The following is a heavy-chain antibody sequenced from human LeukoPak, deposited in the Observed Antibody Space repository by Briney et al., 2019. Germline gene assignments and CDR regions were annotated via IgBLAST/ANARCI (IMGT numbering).Heavy chain of an antibody. Sequence: GASVKDSCKASGGTFSSYAISWVRQAPGQGLEWMGGIIPIFGTANYAQKFQGRVTITADESTSTAYMELSSLRSEDTAVYYCAREITPAAAGLGYYYYYYMDVWGKGTTVTISS. V-gene: IGHV1-69*13. CDR2: IIPIFGTA. J-gene: IGHJ6*03. D-gene: IGHD6-13*01. CDR1: GGTFSSYA. CDR3: AREITPAAAGLGYYYYYYMDV.